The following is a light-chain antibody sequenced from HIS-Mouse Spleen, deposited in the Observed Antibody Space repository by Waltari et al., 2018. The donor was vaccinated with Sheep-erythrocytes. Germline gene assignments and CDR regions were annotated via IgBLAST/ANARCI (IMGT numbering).Light chain of an antibody. Sequence: QSALTQPASVSGSPGQSITISCTGTSSDVGSYNLVSWYQQHPGKAPKLMIYEGSKRPSGVSNRFSGSKSGNTDSLTISGRQAEDEADYYCCSYAGSSTPWVFGGGTKLTVL. J-gene: IGLJ3*02. V-gene: IGLV2-23*01. CDR3: CSYAGSSTPWV. CDR1: SSDVGSYNL. CDR2: EGS.